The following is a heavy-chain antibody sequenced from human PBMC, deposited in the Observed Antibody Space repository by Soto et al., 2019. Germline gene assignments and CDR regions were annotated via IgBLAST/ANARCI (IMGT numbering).Heavy chain of an antibody. CDR3: ARETIGYCSGGSCYPYYYYYGMDV. J-gene: IGHJ6*02. Sequence: EVQLVESGGGLVQTGGSLRLSCAASGFTFSSYWMHWVRQAPGKGLVWVSRINSDVSSTSYADSVKGRFTISRDNAKNTLYLQMNSLRAEDTAVYYCARETIGYCSGGSCYPYYYYYGMDVWGQGTTVTVSS. D-gene: IGHD2-15*01. CDR1: GFTFSSYW. CDR2: INSDVSST. V-gene: IGHV3-74*01.